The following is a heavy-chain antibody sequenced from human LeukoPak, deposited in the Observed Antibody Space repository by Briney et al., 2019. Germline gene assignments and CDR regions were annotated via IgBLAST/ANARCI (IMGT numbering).Heavy chain of an antibody. V-gene: IGHV3-33*08. D-gene: IGHD5-18*01. Sequence: GGSLRLSCAASGFTVSNSWMFWVRQAPGKGLEWVAVIWYDGSNKYYADSVKGRFTISRDNSKNTLYLQMNSLRAEDTAVYYCARDHADTAMDYWGQGTLVTVSS. CDR1: GFTVSNSW. CDR2: IWYDGSNK. CDR3: ARDHADTAMDY. J-gene: IGHJ4*02.